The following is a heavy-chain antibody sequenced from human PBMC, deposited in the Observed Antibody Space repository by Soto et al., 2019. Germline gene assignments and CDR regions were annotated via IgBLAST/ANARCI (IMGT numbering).Heavy chain of an antibody. CDR3: ARDGIAAAGTGIDP. J-gene: IGHJ5*02. V-gene: IGHV1-46*01. CDR1: GYTFTIDS. CDR2: INPSGGST. D-gene: IGHD6-13*01. Sequence: SVKVSCKASGYTFTIDSVHWVRHAPGQGLEWMGIINPSGGSTSYAQKFQGRVTMTRDTSTSTVYMELSSLRSEDTAVYYCARDGIAAAGTGIDPWGQGTLVTVSS.